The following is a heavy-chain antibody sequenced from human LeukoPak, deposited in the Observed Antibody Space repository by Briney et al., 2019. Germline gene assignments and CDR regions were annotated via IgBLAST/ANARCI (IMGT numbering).Heavy chain of an antibody. CDR2: IIPILGIA. D-gene: IGHD1-20*01. Sequence: SVKVSCKASGGTFSSYAISWVRQAPGQGLEWMGRIIPILGIANYAQKFQGRVTITADKSTSTAYMELSSLRSEDTAVYYCATPSHSGYNWNDGIYYYYGMDVWGQGTTVTVSS. J-gene: IGHJ6*02. CDR3: ATPSHSGYNWNDGIYYYYGMDV. V-gene: IGHV1-69*04. CDR1: GGTFSSYA.